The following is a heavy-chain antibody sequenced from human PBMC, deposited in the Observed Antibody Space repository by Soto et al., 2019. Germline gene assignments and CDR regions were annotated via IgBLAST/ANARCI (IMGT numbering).Heavy chain of an antibody. CDR3: ASRTVTLDY. J-gene: IGHJ4*02. CDR1: GGSISSSSYY. V-gene: IGHV4-39*01. Sequence: SETLSLTCTVSGGSISSSSYYWGWIRQPPGKGLEWIGSIYYSGSTYYNPSLKSRVTISVDTSKNQFSLKLSSVTAADTAVYYCASRTVTLDYWGQGTLVTVSS. D-gene: IGHD4-4*01. CDR2: IYYSGST.